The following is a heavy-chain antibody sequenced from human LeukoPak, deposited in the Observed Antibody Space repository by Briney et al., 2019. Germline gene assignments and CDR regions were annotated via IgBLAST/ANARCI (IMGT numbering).Heavy chain of an antibody. Sequence: SETLSLTCAVSGGSISSGGYSWSWIRQPPGKGLEWIGYIYHSGSTYYNPSLKSRVTISVDRSKNQFSLKLSSVTAADTAVYYCARAYSVRYQLLRAFDIWGQGTMVTVSS. J-gene: IGHJ3*02. V-gene: IGHV4-30-2*01. D-gene: IGHD2-2*01. CDR3: ARAYSVRYQLLRAFDI. CDR1: GGSISSGGYS. CDR2: IYHSGST.